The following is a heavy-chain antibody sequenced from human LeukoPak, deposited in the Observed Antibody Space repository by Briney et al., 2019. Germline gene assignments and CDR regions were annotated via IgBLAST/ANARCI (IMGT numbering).Heavy chain of an antibody. CDR3: AKAPVTSCRGAFCYPFDY. CDR2: MSSSDDGR. V-gene: IGHV3-23*01. CDR1: GFTFSSYS. D-gene: IGHD2-15*01. Sequence: GGSLRLSCAASGFTFSSYSMNWVRQAPGKGLEWVSAMSSSDDGRYYAASVRGRFTISRDTSRSTLYLQMNSLRAEDAAVYYCAKAPVTSCRGAFCYPFDYRGQGTLVTVSS. J-gene: IGHJ4*02.